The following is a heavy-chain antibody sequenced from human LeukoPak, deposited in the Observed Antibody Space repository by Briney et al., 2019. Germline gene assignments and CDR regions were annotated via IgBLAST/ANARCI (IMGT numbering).Heavy chain of an antibody. CDR3: ARQGTTSPQHYFYYYGMDV. CDR2: IYYSGST. V-gene: IGHV4-39*01. CDR1: GGSISISNYY. Sequence: SETLSLTCTVSGGSISISNYYWGWIRQPPGRGLEWFGSIYYSGSTYYNPSLKSRVTISVDTSKNQFSLKLSSVTAADTAVYYCARQGTTSPQHYFYYYGMDVWGQGTTVTVSS. J-gene: IGHJ6*02. D-gene: IGHD2-2*01.